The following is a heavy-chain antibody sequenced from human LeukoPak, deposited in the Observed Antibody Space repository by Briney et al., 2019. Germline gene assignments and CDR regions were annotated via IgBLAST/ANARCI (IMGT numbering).Heavy chain of an antibody. CDR1: GFTFSSYG. CDR2: IWYDGSNK. D-gene: IGHD3-10*01. Sequence: GRSLRLSCAASGFTFSSYGMHWVRQAPGKGLEWVAVIWYDGSNKYYADSVKGRLTISRDNSKNTLYLQMNSLRAEDTAVYYCARDRRVRYYFDYWGQGTLVTVSS. CDR3: ARDRRVRYYFDY. J-gene: IGHJ4*02. V-gene: IGHV3-33*01.